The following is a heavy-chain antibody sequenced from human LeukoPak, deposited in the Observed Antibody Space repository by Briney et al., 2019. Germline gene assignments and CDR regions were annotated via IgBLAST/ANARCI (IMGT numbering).Heavy chain of an antibody. Sequence: SETLSLTCTVSGGSISSYYWSWIRQPPGKGLEWIGYIYYSGSTYYNPSLKSRVTISVDRSKNQFSLKLSSVTAADTAVYYCARGPPGLRFLDPHAFDIWGQGTVVTVSS. D-gene: IGHD3-3*01. V-gene: IGHV4-59*12. CDR3: ARGPPGLRFLDPHAFDI. J-gene: IGHJ3*02. CDR1: GGSISSYY. CDR2: IYYSGST.